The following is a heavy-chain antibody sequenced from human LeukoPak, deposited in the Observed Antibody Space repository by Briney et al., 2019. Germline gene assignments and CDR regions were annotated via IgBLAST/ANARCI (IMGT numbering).Heavy chain of an antibody. CDR1: GFIFNNYG. CDR2: ISNDGGGT. D-gene: IGHD3-22*01. V-gene: IGHV3-23*01. Sequence: GGSLRLSCAASGFIFNNYGLVWVRQAPGRGLEWVSAISNDGGGTTYADFVKGRFTISRDNSKNTLFLQMDSLRAEDTALYYCAKGSSGYFFDLWGQGTLVTVSA. J-gene: IGHJ4*02. CDR3: AKGSSGYFFDL.